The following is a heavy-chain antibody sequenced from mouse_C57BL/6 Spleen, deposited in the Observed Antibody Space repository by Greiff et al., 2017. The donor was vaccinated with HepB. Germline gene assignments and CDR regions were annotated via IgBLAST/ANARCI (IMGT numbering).Heavy chain of an antibody. D-gene: IGHD1-1*01. CDR2: ISYDGSN. CDR3: ARKFITTVVARYFDV. CDR1: GYSITSGYY. J-gene: IGHJ1*03. Sequence: EVQRVESGPGLVKPSQSLSLTCSVTGYSITSGYYWNWIRQFPGNKLEWMGYISYDGSNNYNPSLKNRISITRDTSKNQFFLKLNSVTTEDTATYYCARKFITTVVARYFDVWGTGTTVTVSS. V-gene: IGHV3-6*01.